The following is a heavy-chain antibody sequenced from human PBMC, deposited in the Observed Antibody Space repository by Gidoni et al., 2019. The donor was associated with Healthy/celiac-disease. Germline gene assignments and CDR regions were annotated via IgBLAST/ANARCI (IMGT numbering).Heavy chain of an antibody. J-gene: IGHJ4*02. V-gene: IGHV4-34*01. Sequence: QVQLQQWGAGLLKPSETLSLTCAVYGGSFSGYYWSWIRQPPGKGLEWIGEINHSGSTNYNPSLKSRVTISVDTSKNQFSLKLSSVTAADTAVYYCARTKGVVVVTAIRRPHFDYWGQGTLVTVSS. D-gene: IGHD2-21*02. CDR3: ARTKGVVVVTAIRRPHFDY. CDR2: INHSGST. CDR1: GGSFSGYY.